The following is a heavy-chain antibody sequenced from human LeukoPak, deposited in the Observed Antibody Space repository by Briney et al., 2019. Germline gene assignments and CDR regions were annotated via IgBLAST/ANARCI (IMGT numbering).Heavy chain of an antibody. J-gene: IGHJ3*02. CDR3: ARDDYYYDSSAFDI. D-gene: IGHD3-22*01. CDR1: GGSISSGSYY. V-gene: IGHV4-61*02. CDR2: IYTSGST. Sequence: PSETLSLTCTVSGGSISSGSYYWSRIRQPAGKGLEWIGRIYTSGSTNYNPSLKSRVTISVDTSKNQFSLKLSSVTAADTAVYYCARDDYYYDSSAFDIWGQGTMVTVSS.